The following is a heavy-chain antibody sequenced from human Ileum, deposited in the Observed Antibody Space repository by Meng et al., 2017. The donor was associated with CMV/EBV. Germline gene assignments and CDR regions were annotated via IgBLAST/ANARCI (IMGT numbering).Heavy chain of an antibody. V-gene: IGHV3-64*02. Sequence: GGSPRLSCAASGFTFSSNGMHWVRQAPGKGLEYVSFISSNGGSTYYADSVKGRFTISRDNSKNTLYLQMGSLRAEDMAVYYCARDRRWLQFLDYWGQGTLVTVSS. CDR1: GFTFSSNG. CDR3: ARDRRWLQFLDY. CDR2: ISSNGGST. D-gene: IGHD5-24*01. J-gene: IGHJ4*02.